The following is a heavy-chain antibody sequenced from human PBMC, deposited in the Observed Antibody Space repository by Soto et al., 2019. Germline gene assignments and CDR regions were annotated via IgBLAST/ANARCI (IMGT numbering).Heavy chain of an antibody. D-gene: IGHD6-19*01. Sequence: QVPLVQSGAEVKKPGASVKVSCKASGYTFTGYYMHWVRQAPGQGLEWMGWINPNSGGTNYAQKFQGWVTMTRDTSISTAYMELSRLRSDDTAVYYCARGSRGGSGWYYYYYYGMDVWGQGTTVTVSS. CDR3: ARGSRGGSGWYYYYYYGMDV. CDR2: INPNSGGT. V-gene: IGHV1-2*04. J-gene: IGHJ6*02. CDR1: GYTFTGYY.